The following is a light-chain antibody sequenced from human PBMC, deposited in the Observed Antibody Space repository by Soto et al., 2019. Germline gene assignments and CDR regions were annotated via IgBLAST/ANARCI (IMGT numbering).Light chain of an antibody. CDR2: AAS. CDR3: LQEHGFPLT. Sequence: AIQMTQSPSSLYASVGDRVTITCRATQDISEDLVWYQQKPGKAPKLMIYAASSLQSEVPSRFSGSGSGTDFTLTISSLQPEDFATYFCLQEHGFPLTFGGGTKVEIK. J-gene: IGKJ4*01. V-gene: IGKV1-6*01. CDR1: QDISED.